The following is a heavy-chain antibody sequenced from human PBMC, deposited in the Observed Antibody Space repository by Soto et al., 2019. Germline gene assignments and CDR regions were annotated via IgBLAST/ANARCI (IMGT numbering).Heavy chain of an antibody. CDR1: GFTFNNAW. D-gene: IGHD3-16*01. J-gene: IGHJ4*02. CDR2: VKSKTDGGTT. Sequence: EVQLVESGGGLAKPGGSLRLSCAASGFTFNNAWMNWVRQAPEKGLEWVGRVKSKTDGGTTDYIEPVKGRFTISRDDSKNTLYLQMNSLKTADTAVYYCVTDGGRWGQGTLVNVSS. V-gene: IGHV3-15*07. CDR3: VTDGGR.